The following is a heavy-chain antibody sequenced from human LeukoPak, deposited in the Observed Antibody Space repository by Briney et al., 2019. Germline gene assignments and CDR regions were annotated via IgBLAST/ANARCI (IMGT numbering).Heavy chain of an antibody. CDR2: ISYDGSNK. CDR1: GFTFSSYA. V-gene: IGHV3-30*04. D-gene: IGHD6-19*01. J-gene: IGHJ4*02. CDR3: ASDSGYFDY. Sequence: PGGSLRLSCAPSGFTFSSYAMHRVRQAPGKGLEWVAVISYDGSNKYYADSVKGRFTISRDNSKNTLYLQMNSLRAEDTAVYYCASDSGYFDYWGQGTLVTVSS.